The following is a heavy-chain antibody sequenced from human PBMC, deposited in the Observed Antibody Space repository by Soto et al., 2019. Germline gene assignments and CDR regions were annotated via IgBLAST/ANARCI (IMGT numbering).Heavy chain of an antibody. J-gene: IGHJ3*02. CDR1: VFNFSSYA. CDR3: AKSDTTMIVVVTTGGAFDI. Sequence: GGSLRLSCAASVFNFSSYAMSWVRQAPGKGLEWVSAISGSGGSTYYADSVKGRFTISRDNSKNTLYLQMNSLRAEDTAVYYCAKSDTTMIVVVTTGGAFDIWGQGTMVTV. D-gene: IGHD3-22*01. V-gene: IGHV3-23*01. CDR2: ISGSGGST.